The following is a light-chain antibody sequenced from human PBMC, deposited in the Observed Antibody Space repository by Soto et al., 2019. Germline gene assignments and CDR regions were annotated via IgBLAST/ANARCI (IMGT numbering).Light chain of an antibody. J-gene: IGLJ2*01. V-gene: IGLV1-40*01. CDR3: HSYDGSRIGEWI. CDR2: GYN. Sequence: QSVLTQPPSVSGAPGQRVTISCTGSSSNIGAGYDLHWYQQLPGTAPKLLIYGYNNRPSGVPDRFSGSKSGTSASLAITGLRAEKEADYYGHSYDGSRIGEWIFGGGTKFTV. CDR1: SSNIGAGYD.